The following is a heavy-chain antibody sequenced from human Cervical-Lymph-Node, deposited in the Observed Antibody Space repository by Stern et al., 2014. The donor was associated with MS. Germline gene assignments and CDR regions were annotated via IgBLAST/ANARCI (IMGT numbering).Heavy chain of an antibody. V-gene: IGHV4-39*01. J-gene: IGHJ4*02. Sequence: QLQLQESGPGLVKPSETLSLTCSVSGGSISRSTYYWGWIRQPPGKGLEWIGSIYYSGTTYYNPSLKSRVTIDPSTHQFSLKLASGTAADTAVYYCARHDGWLPHYWSQGTLVTVSS. CDR1: GGSISRSTYY. D-gene: IGHD5-12*01. CDR2: IYYSGTT. CDR3: ARHDGWLPHY.